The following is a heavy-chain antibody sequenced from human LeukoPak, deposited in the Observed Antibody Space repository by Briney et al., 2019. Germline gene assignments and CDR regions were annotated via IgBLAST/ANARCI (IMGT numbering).Heavy chain of an antibody. Sequence: GASVKVSCKASGYTFTSYAMHWVRQAPGQRLEWMGWINAGNGNTKYSQKFQGRVTITRDTSASTAYMELSSLRSGDTAVYYCARKYSSSWSAFDIWGQGTMVTVSS. V-gene: IGHV1-3*01. J-gene: IGHJ3*02. D-gene: IGHD6-13*01. CDR3: ARKYSSSWSAFDI. CDR1: GYTFTSYA. CDR2: INAGNGNT.